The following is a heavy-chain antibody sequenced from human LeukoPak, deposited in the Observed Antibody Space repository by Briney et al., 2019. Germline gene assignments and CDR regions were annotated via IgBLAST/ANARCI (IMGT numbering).Heavy chain of an antibody. CDR2: ISSSSTYT. Sequence: GGSLRLSCAASGFTFSSYSMNWVRQAPGRGLEWVSSISSSSTYTYYADSLKGRFTISRDNAKNSVCLQVNSLRAEDTAVYYCARLLYDYIWGSSRSYYFDLWGQGTLVTVSS. CDR1: GFTFSSYS. V-gene: IGHV3-21*01. D-gene: IGHD3-16*02. J-gene: IGHJ4*02. CDR3: ARLLYDYIWGSSRSYYFDL.